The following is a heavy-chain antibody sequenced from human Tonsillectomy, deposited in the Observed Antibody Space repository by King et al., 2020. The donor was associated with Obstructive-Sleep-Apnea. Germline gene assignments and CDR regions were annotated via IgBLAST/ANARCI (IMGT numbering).Heavy chain of an antibody. Sequence: GGGRGKPGGSRRLACAASGFTVSSDCMNWVRQAPGKGREWVSFISGSTNYIYYADSVQGRFTISRDNAKNSLYLQMNSLRAEDTAVYYCARGEIRFLAWSPPDLAYWGQGTLVTVSS. CDR3: ARGEIRFLAWSPPDLAY. J-gene: IGHJ4*02. D-gene: IGHD3-3*01. CDR1: GFTVSSDC. CDR2: ISGSTNYI. V-gene: IGHV3-21*01.